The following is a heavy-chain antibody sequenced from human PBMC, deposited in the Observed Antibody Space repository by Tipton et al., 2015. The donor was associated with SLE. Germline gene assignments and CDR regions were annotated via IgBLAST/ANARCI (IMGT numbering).Heavy chain of an antibody. CDR2: IHTSGST. CDR3: ARLGWSDFD. D-gene: IGHD3-3*01. V-gene: IGHV4-61*02. Sequence: TLSLTCTVSGVSLTSAIFYWTWVRQPAGGGLEWIGRIHTSGSTNYNPSLKSRVTISKDTSNNQFSLKLSSVTAADTALYYCARLGWSDFDWGRGTLVTVSS. J-gene: IGHJ4*02. CDR1: GVSLTSAIFY.